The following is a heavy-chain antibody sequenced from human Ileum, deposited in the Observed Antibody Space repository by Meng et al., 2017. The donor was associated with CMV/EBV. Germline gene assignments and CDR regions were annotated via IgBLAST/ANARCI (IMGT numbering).Heavy chain of an antibody. CDR2: IYHSGVT. J-gene: IGHJ5*02. D-gene: IGHD1-26*01. CDR3: AKLCSGSACNWLSP. CDR1: DDSISNT. V-gene: IGHV4-55*02. Sequence: LQGSGPGLVKSAETLSLLCAVSDDSISNTGSASPPLKGLEWIGTIYHSGVTYNNPSLKSRVTMSVDMSKNDFSLKLNSVTAADTAVYYCAKLCSGSACNWLSPWGLGTLVTVSS.